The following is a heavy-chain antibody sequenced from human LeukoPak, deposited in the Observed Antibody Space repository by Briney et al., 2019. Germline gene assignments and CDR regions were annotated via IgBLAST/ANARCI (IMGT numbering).Heavy chain of an antibody. D-gene: IGHD6-19*01. J-gene: IGHJ4*02. CDR1: GFTFSSNA. CDR2: ITGNAGSI. V-gene: IGHV3-23*01. CDR3: ARDRGSSGWYLDY. Sequence: GGSLRLSCAAAGFTFSSNAMSWVRQAPGKGLEWVSAITGNAGSIYYADSVKGRFTISRDNSKNTLYLQMNSLRAEDTAVYYCARDRGSSGWYLDYWGQGTLVTVSS.